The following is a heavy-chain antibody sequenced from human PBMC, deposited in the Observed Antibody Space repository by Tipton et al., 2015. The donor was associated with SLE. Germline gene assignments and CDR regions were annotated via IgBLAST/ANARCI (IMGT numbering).Heavy chain of an antibody. CDR1: GGSISSYY. J-gene: IGHJ1*01. Sequence: TLSLTCTVSGGSISSYYWSWIRQPPGKGLEWIGYIYYCGSTNYNPSLKSRVTISVDTSKNQFSLKLSSVTAADTAVYYCARVRGRGYFQHWGQGTLVTVSS. D-gene: IGHD3-10*01. V-gene: IGHV4-59*01. CDR2: IYYCGST. CDR3: ARVRGRGYFQH.